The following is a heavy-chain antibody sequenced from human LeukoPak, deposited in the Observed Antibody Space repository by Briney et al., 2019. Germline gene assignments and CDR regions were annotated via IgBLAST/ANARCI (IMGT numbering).Heavy chain of an antibody. Sequence: GASVKVSCKASGYTFNKYGISWVRQAPGQGLEWMGWISAYNGNTNYAQKLQGRVTMTTDTSTSTAYMELRSLRSDDTAVYYCARVPIAARAFDYWGQGTLVTVSS. J-gene: IGHJ4*02. CDR3: ARVPIAARAFDY. CDR1: GYTFNKYG. V-gene: IGHV1-18*01. CDR2: ISAYNGNT. D-gene: IGHD6-6*01.